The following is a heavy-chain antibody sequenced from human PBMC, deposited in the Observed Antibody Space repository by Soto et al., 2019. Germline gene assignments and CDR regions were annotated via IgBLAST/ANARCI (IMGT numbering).Heavy chain of an antibody. Sequence: GGSLRLSCAASGFTFSSYSMNWVRQAPGKGLEWVSSISSSSSYIYYADSVKGRFTISRDNAKNSLYLQMSSLRAEDTAVYYCAREGYYYDSSGYYTAWGQGTLVTVSS. CDR2: ISSSSSYI. CDR3: AREGYYYDSSGYYTA. CDR1: GFTFSSYS. D-gene: IGHD3-22*01. J-gene: IGHJ5*02. V-gene: IGHV3-21*01.